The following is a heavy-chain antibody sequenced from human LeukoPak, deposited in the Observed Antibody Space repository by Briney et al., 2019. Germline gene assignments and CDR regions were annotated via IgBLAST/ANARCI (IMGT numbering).Heavy chain of an antibody. Sequence: SETLSLICTVSGGSISSYYWSWIRQPPGKGLEWIGYIYYSGSTNYNPSLKSRVTISVDTSKNQFSLKLSSVTAADTAVYYCARVERLTYPLWGQGTMVTVSS. CDR3: ARVERLTYPL. D-gene: IGHD2-21*01. CDR1: GGSISSYY. J-gene: IGHJ3*01. V-gene: IGHV4-59*01. CDR2: IYYSGST.